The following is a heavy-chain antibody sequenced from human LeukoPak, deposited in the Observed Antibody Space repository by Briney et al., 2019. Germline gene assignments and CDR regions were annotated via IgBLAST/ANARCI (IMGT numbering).Heavy chain of an antibody. V-gene: IGHV1-2*06. D-gene: IGHD6-19*01. J-gene: IGHJ4*02. CDR1: GYAFTGYY. CDR2: INPNSGGT. Sequence: ASVKVSCKASGYAFTGYYMHWVRQAPGQGLEWMGRINPNSGGTNYAQKFQGRVTMTRDTSISTAYMELSRLRSDDTAVYYCARDYSRGDPDYWGQGTLVTVSS. CDR3: ARDYSRGDPDY.